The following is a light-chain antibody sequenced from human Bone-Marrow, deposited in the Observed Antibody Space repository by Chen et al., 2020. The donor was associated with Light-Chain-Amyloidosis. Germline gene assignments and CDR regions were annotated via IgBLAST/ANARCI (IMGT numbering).Light chain of an antibody. V-gene: IGKV3-20*01. CDR2: GSS. CDR3: QQYGTSPLT. J-gene: IGKJ4*01. CDR1: QTISSNY. Sequence: EIVFTQSPGTLSLSPGEGANLSCRASQTISSNYLNWYQQKFGQAPRLLIYGSSSRATGIPDRFTGSGSGTDFTLTINRLEPEDFAMYYCQQYGTSPLTFGGGTKVEIK.